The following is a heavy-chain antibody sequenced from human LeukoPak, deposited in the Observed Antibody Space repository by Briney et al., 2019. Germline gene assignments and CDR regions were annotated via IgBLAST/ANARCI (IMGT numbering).Heavy chain of an antibody. V-gene: IGHV3-20*04. CDR2: TDWNGGTT. CDR1: GFRFDDHG. CDR3: ANHYLSGSGSYFDY. J-gene: IGHJ4*02. Sequence: GGSLRLSCAASGFRFDDHGMNWVRQAPGKGLEWVSGTDWNGGTTGYVDSVKGRFTISRDNAKNSLYLQMNSLRAEDTAVYYCANHYLSGSGSYFDYWGQGTLVTVSS. D-gene: IGHD3-10*01.